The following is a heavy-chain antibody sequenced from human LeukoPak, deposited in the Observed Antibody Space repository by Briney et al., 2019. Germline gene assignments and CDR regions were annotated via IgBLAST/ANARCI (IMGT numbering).Heavy chain of an antibody. V-gene: IGHV3-53*01. J-gene: IGHJ2*01. CDR1: GFTFSNYA. Sequence: PGGSLRLSCAASGFTFSNYAMTWVRQAPGKGLEWVSIIYSGATTYYADSVKGRFTISRDTSKNTVSLQMNSLRAEDTAVYFCARVGDHFHWNLDLWGRGTLVSVSS. CDR2: IYSGATT. D-gene: IGHD3-3*02. CDR3: ARVGDHFHWNLDL.